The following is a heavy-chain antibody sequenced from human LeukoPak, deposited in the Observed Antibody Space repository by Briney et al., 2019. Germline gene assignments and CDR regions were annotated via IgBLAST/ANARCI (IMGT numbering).Heavy chain of an antibody. CDR2: IYTSGST. J-gene: IGHJ4*02. CDR1: GGSISSSNW. Sequence: PSGTLSLTCAVSGGSISSSNWWSWIRQPAGKGLEWLGLIYTSGSTNYSPSLKSRLTMSVDASKHQFSLKLSSVTAADTAVYYCAGDFDSWGQGTLVTVSS. V-gene: IGHV4-4*07. CDR3: AGDFDS.